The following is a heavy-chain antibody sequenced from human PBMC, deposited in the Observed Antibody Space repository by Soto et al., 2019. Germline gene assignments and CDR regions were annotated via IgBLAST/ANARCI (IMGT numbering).Heavy chain of an antibody. Sequence: QVQLVESGGGVVQPGKSPRLSCAAAGFIFRSYGVHWVRQAPGKGLEWVAVISHDGSNAYYADAVNGRFTISRDNAKNTVYLQMNSLRAEDTAVYYCAKQGIEVAGTDYFDYLGQGALVTVAS. D-gene: IGHD6-19*01. V-gene: IGHV3-30*18. CDR3: AKQGIEVAGTDYFDY. CDR2: ISHDGSNA. CDR1: GFIFRSYG. J-gene: IGHJ4*02.